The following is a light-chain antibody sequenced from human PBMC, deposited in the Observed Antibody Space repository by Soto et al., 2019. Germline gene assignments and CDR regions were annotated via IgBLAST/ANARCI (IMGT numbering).Light chain of an antibody. V-gene: IGKV3-15*01. CDR2: GAS. J-gene: IGKJ2*01. Sequence: EIVLTQSPGTPSLSPGERATLSCRASQSVSSNLAWYQQRPGHPPRLVIYGASTRATGIAARFSGSGSGTEFTLTISSLQSEDFAVYYCQQYGRTFGQGTKVDI. CDR1: QSVSSN. CDR3: QQYGRT.